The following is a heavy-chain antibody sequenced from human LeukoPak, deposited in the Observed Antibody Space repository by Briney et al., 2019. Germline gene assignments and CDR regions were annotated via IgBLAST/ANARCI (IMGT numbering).Heavy chain of an antibody. CDR3: ARLGNWNDGIPDY. V-gene: IGHV4-39*01. J-gene: IGHJ4*02. CDR2: IYYSGST. Sequence: PSETLSLTCTVSGGSISSSSYYWGWIRQPPGKGLEWIGSIYYSGSTYYNPSLKSRVTISVDTSKNQFSLKLSSVTAADTAVYYCARLGNWNDGIPDYWGQGTLVTVSS. D-gene: IGHD1-20*01. CDR1: GGSISSSSYY.